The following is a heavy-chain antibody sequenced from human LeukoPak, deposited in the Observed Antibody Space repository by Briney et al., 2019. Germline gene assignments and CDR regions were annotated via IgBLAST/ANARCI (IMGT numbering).Heavy chain of an antibody. Sequence: GGSLRLSCAASGFTFSSYWMHWVRQAPGKGLEWVAVISYDGSNKYYADSVKGRFTISRDNSKNTLYLQMNSLRAEDTAVYYCAKVFSSSGWYYFDYWGQGTLVTVSS. V-gene: IGHV3-30*18. CDR3: AKVFSSSGWYYFDY. CDR1: GFTFSSYW. J-gene: IGHJ4*02. D-gene: IGHD6-19*01. CDR2: ISYDGSNK.